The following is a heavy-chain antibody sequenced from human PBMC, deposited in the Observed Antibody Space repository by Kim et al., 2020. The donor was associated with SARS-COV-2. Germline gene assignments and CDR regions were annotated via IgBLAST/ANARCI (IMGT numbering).Heavy chain of an antibody. CDR1: GGSISSGGYY. J-gene: IGHJ4*02. V-gene: IGHV4-31*03. CDR2: IYYSGST. Sequence: SETLSLTCTVSGGSISSGGYYWSWIRQHPGKGLEWIGYIYYSGSTYYNPSLKSRVTISVDTSKNQFSLKLSSVTAADTAVYYCARGQGLITMIVVVVGAFDRWGQGTLVTVSS. CDR3: ARGQGLITMIVVVVGAFDR. D-gene: IGHD3-22*01.